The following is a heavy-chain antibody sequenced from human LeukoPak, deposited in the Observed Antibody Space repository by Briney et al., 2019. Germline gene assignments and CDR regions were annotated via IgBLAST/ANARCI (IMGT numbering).Heavy chain of an antibody. Sequence: SETLSLTCTVSGGSISSYYWSWIRQPPGKGLEWIGYIYYSRSTNYNPSLKSRVTISVDTSKNQFSLKLSSVTAADTAVYYCARRDYYDSSGPGLDNWFDPWGQGTLVPVSS. D-gene: IGHD3-22*01. CDR2: IYYSRST. CDR1: GGSISSYY. J-gene: IGHJ5*02. CDR3: ARRDYYDSSGPGLDNWFDP. V-gene: IGHV4-59*01.